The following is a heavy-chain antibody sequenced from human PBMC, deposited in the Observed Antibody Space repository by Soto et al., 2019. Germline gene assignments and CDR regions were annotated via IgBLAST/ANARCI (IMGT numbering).Heavy chain of an antibody. D-gene: IGHD3-22*01. CDR3: ARALLSHSYDSGGYDSYFHAMDV. Sequence: SVKVSCKASGYTFTSYGIHWVRQAPGQGLEWMGGIIPISETTNYAQIFQGRVSIVADKSTSTAYMELSRLRSEDTAVYYCARALLSHSYDSGGYDSYFHAMDVWGQGTPVTVS. J-gene: IGHJ6*02. CDR1: GYTFTSYG. V-gene: IGHV1-69*06. CDR2: IIPISETT.